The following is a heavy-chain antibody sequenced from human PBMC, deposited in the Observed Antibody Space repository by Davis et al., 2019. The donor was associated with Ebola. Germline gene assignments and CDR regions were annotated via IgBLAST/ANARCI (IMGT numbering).Heavy chain of an antibody. CDR2: ISRDGSYI. Sequence: GESLKISCAASGFPFSSYTMNWVRQAPGKGLEWVSSISRDGSYIFYADSAKGRFSISRDNAKNSLDLQMNSLKAEDTAVYFCATSESFFDYAAYFHNWGQGTLLTVSS. D-gene: IGHD3-16*01. CDR3: ATSESFFDYAAYFHN. V-gene: IGHV3-21*01. CDR1: GFPFSSYT. J-gene: IGHJ4*02.